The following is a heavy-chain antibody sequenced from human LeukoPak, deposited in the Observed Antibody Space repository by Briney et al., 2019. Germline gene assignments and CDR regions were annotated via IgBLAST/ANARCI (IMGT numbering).Heavy chain of an antibody. Sequence: GGPLRLSCVASGFTFSNAWMSWVRDAPGKGREWVGRIKSKTDGGTTDYAAPVKGRFTISRDDSKNTLYLQMNSLKTEDTAVYYCTTDQWEFPWWGQGTLVTVSS. J-gene: IGHJ4*02. D-gene: IGHD1-26*01. CDR1: GFTFSNAW. V-gene: IGHV3-15*01. CDR2: IKSKTDGGTT. CDR3: TTDQWEFPW.